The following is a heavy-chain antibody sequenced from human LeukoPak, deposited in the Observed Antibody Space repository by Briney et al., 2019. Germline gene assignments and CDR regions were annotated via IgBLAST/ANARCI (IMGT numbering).Heavy chain of an antibody. D-gene: IGHD5-12*01. CDR3: AKGSGYDAEWFFDY. Sequence: GGSLRLSCAASGFTFSSYAMSWVRQAPGKGLEWVSAISGSGGSTYYADSVEGRFTISRDNSKNTLYLQMNSLRAEDTAVYYCAKGSGYDAEWFFDYWGQGTLVTVSP. CDR1: GFTFSSYA. J-gene: IGHJ4*02. CDR2: ISGSGGST. V-gene: IGHV3-23*01.